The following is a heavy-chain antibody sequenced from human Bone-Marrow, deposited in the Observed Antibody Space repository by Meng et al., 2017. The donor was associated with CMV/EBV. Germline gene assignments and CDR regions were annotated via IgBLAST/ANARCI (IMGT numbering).Heavy chain of an antibody. J-gene: IGHJ4*02. V-gene: IGHV3-74*01. CDR2: INSDGRST. CDR3: ARLWGTAFDY. D-gene: IGHD3-16*01. CDR1: GFTFTSYW. Sequence: GESLKISCAASGFTFTSYWMHWVRQAPGKGLVWVSRINSDGRSTNYADSVKGRFTISRDNAKNSLYLQMNSLRAEDTAVYYCARLWGTAFDYWGQGTLVTVSS.